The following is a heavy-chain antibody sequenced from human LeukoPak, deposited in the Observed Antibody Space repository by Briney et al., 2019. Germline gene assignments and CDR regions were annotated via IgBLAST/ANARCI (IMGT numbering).Heavy chain of an antibody. D-gene: IGHD5-18*01. CDR3: AKGTTGMAPRGYFDD. CDR1: GFTFSTYA. V-gene: IGHV3-23*01. Sequence: GGSLRLSCAVSGFTFSTYAMNWVRQAPGKGLEWVSVISGSGGSTYYANSVKGRFTVSRDNSKNTLYLQMNSLTVEDTAVYYCAKGTTGMAPRGYFDDWGQGTLVTVSS. J-gene: IGHJ4*02. CDR2: ISGSGGST.